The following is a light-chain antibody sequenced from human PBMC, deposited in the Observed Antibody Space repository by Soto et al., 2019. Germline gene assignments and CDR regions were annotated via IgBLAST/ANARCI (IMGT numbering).Light chain of an antibody. CDR3: QQDNSYRA. CDR2: KAS. J-gene: IGKJ1*01. Sequence: DIQMTQSPSTLSASVGDRVTITCRASQNIGNSLAWHQQKPGKAPKLLISKASSLESGVPSRFSGSGSGTEFTLTISILQPDDFATYYCQQDNSYRAFGQGTKVEI. V-gene: IGKV1-5*03. CDR1: QNIGNS.